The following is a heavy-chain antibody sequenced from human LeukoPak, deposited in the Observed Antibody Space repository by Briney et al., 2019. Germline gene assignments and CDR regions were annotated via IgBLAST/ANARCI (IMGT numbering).Heavy chain of an antibody. CDR3: ARDSPTRYFDY. CDR2: IYYSRST. J-gene: IGHJ4*02. V-gene: IGHV4-59*01. CDR1: GGSISSYY. Sequence: SETLSLTCTVSGGSISSYYWSWIRQPPGKGLEWIGYIYYSRSTNYNPSLKSRVTISVDTSKNQFSLKLSSVTAADTAVYYCARDSPTRYFDYWGQGTLVTVSS. D-gene: IGHD2-2*01.